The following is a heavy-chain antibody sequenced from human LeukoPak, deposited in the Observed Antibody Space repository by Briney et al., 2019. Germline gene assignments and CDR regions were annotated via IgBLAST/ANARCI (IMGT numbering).Heavy chain of an antibody. CDR2: TRNKANSYTT. J-gene: IGHJ4*02. Sequence: PGGSLRLSCAASGFTFSDHYMDWVRQAPGKGLEWVGRTRNKANSYTTEYAASVKGRFTISRDDSKNSLYLQMNSLKTEDTAVYYCARAGYYDSSDYWGQGTLVTVSS. D-gene: IGHD3-22*01. CDR1: GFTFSDHY. V-gene: IGHV3-72*01. CDR3: ARAGYYDSSDY.